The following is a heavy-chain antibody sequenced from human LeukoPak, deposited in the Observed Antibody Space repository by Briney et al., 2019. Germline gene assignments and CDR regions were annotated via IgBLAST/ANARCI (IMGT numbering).Heavy chain of an antibody. D-gene: IGHD6-13*01. J-gene: IGHJ5*02. CDR1: GYTFTSYY. Sequence: ASVNLSCTASGYTFTSYYMHLVRQAPGPGHELMGIVHPYSGTTSYAQKFQGRVTMTRDTSTSTVYMELSRLRSEDTAVYYCARDHTGGGSSWSDNWFDPWGQGTLVTVSS. CDR3: ARDHTGGGSSWSDNWFDP. CDR2: VHPYSGTT. V-gene: IGHV1-46*01.